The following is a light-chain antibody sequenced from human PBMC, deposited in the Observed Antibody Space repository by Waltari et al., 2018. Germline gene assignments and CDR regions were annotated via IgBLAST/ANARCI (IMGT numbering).Light chain of an antibody. Sequence: QSALTQPASVSGSPGQSITIPCTGTSSATGGYNSVFWYQPHPGQAPKLTIYEVSHRPSGVSDRFSGSKSGNTASLTISGLQAEDEADYYCSSYTSSSTLVFGGGTKVTVL. V-gene: IGLV2-14*01. CDR1: SSATGGYNS. CDR2: EVS. J-gene: IGLJ2*01. CDR3: SSYTSSSTLV.